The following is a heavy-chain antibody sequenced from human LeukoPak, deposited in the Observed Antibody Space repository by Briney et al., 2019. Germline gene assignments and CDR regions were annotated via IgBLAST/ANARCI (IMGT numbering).Heavy chain of an antibody. J-gene: IGHJ4*02. CDR3: ASPPGYCSSTSCYG. CDR1: GFTFSSYW. CDR2: IKQDGSEI. Sequence: GGSLRLSCAASGFTFSSYWMSWVRQTPGKGLEWVANIKQDGSEIYNVDSVKGRFTISRDNAKNPLYLQMNSLRAEDTAVYYCASPPGYCSSTSCYGWGQGTLVTVSS. V-gene: IGHV3-7*03. D-gene: IGHD2-2*01.